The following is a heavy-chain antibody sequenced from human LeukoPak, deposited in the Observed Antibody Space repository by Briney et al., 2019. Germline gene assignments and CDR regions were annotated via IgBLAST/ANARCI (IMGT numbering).Heavy chain of an antibody. V-gene: IGHV4-30-4*02. Sequence: NPSGTLSLTCTVSGGSISSGDYYWSWIRQPPGKGLEWIGYIYYSGSTYYNPSLKSRVTISVDTSKNQFSLKLSSVTAADTAVYYCARETPELRWIDYWGQGTLVTVSS. CDR2: IYYSGST. CDR3: ARETPELRWIDY. J-gene: IGHJ4*02. D-gene: IGHD4-23*01. CDR1: GGSISSGDYY.